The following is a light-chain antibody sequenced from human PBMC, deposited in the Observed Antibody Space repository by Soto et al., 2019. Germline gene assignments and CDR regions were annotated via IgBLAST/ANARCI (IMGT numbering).Light chain of an antibody. J-gene: IGKJ1*01. CDR1: QSVSNNY. V-gene: IGKV3-20*01. CDR3: QRYGSSGT. CDR2: GSS. Sequence: IVLTQSACSFSPSRGERATLSCRASQSVSNNYLAWYQQKPGQAPRLLIDGSSNRATGIPDRFSGSGSGTDFTLTSSILAEDDAAVYYRQRYGSSGTFGQGTKVDIK.